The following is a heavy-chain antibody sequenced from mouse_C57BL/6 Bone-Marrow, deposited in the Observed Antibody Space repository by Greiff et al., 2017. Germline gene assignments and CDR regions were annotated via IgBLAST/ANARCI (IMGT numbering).Heavy chain of an antibody. J-gene: IGHJ3*01. D-gene: IGHD2-3*01. Sequence: EVMLVESGEGLVKPGGSLKLSCAASGFTFSSHAMSWVRQTPEKRLEWVAYLSSGGDYIYYADTVKGRFTISRDNARNTRYLQMSSLKSEDTAMYYCTRDDGNYGPFAYWGQGTLVTVSA. CDR1: GFTFSSHA. CDR2: LSSGGDYI. CDR3: TRDDGNYGPFAY. V-gene: IGHV5-9-1*02.